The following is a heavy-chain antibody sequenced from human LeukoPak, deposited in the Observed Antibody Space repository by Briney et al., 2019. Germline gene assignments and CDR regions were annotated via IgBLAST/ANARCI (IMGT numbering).Heavy chain of an antibody. CDR2: IYTSGST. D-gene: IGHD2-2*01. CDR3: ARDKYQLGYYYYGMDV. V-gene: IGHV4-4*07. CDR1: GGSISSYY. Sequence: SETLSLTCTVSGGSISSYYWSWIRQPAGKGLEWIGRIYTSGSTNYNPSLKSRVTMSVDTSKNQFSLKLSSVTGADTAVYYCARDKYQLGYYYYGMDVWGQGTTVTVSS. J-gene: IGHJ6*02.